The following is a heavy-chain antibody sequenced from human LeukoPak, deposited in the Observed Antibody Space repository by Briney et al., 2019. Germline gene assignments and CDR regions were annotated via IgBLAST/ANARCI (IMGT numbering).Heavy chain of an antibody. CDR3: AKDLGMQVWFPL. D-gene: IGHD5-18*01. Sequence: AGGSLRLSCAGSGFTFSTYAMSWVRQAPGKGLEWVSSFSGSGGSTYYADSVKGRFTISRDNSKNTLYLQMNSLRAEDTAVYYCAKDLGMQVWFPLWGQGTLVTVSS. CDR2: FSGSGGST. CDR1: GFTFSTYA. V-gene: IGHV3-23*01. J-gene: IGHJ4*02.